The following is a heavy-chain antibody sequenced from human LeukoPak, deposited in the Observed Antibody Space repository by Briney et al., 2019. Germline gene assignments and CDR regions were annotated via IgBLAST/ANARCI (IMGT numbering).Heavy chain of an antibody. CDR3: ARAMASIAAAGTNYYYYMDV. D-gene: IGHD6-13*01. CDR1: GGTFSSYA. Sequence: ASVKISCKASGGTFSSYAISWVRQAPGQGLEWMGGIIPIFGTANYAQKFQGRVTITADESTGTAYMELSSLRSEDTAVYYCARAMASIAAAGTNYYYYMDVWGKGTTVTVSS. J-gene: IGHJ6*03. V-gene: IGHV1-69*13. CDR2: IIPIFGTA.